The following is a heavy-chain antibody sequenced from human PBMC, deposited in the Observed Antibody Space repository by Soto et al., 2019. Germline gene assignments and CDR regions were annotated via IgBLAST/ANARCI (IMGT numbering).Heavy chain of an antibody. CDR1: GFRVADYT. CDR2: LNWNSESI. J-gene: IGHJ5*02. D-gene: IGHD6-13*01. Sequence: EVQLVESGGGLVQPGRSLRLSCAASGFRVADYTMHWVRQAPGKGLEWVSGLNWNSESIAYADSVKGRFTISRDNAKNSLYLQMTSLRAEATASYFCAKGATSGTLNWFDPWGQGTLVTVSS. V-gene: IGHV3-9*01. CDR3: AKGATSGTLNWFDP.